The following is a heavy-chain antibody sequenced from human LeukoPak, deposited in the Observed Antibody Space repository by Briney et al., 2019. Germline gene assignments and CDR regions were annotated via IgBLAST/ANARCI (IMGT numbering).Heavy chain of an antibody. Sequence: GGSLRLSCAASGFAFSSYGMHWGRQAPGKGLEWVAGIWYDGSNKYYADSVKVRFTISRANSKNTLYLQMNSLRAEDTAVYYCAKDLTGTSTYYFDYWGQGTLVTVSS. CDR1: GFAFSSYG. J-gene: IGHJ4*02. CDR3: AKDLTGTSTYYFDY. D-gene: IGHD1-20*01. V-gene: IGHV3-33*06. CDR2: IWYDGSNK.